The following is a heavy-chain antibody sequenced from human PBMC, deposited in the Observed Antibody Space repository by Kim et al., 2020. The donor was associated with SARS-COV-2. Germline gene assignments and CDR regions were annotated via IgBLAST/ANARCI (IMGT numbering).Heavy chain of an antibody. D-gene: IGHD5-18*01. CDR3: ARTGYSYGVLFDY. V-gene: IGHV7-4-1*02. J-gene: IGHJ4*02. Sequence: YAQGFTGLFVFSLDASVSTAYLQISSLKAEDTAVYYCARTGYSYGVLFDYWGQGTLVTVSS.